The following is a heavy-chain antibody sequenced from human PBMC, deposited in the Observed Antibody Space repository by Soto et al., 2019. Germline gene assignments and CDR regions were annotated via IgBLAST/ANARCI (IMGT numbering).Heavy chain of an antibody. CDR1: GGSVSSGSYY. J-gene: IGHJ4*02. Sequence: SETLSLTCTVSGGSVSSGSYYWSWIRQPPGKGLEYIGYLYYSGSTNYNPSLKNRVTISVDTPKNQFSLKLTSVTAADTAIYYCARGQAFWTGYYRMPYYFDYWGQGTLVTVSS. D-gene: IGHD3-3*01. V-gene: IGHV4-61*01. CDR2: LYYSGST. CDR3: ARGQAFWTGYYRMPYYFDY.